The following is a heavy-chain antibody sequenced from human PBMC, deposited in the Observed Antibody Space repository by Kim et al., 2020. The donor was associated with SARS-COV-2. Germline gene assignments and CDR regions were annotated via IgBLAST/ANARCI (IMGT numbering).Heavy chain of an antibody. V-gene: IGHV4-34*01. CDR2: INHSGST. J-gene: IGHJ4*02. D-gene: IGHD2-15*01. CDR3: ARGPYCSGGSCFEFDY. CDR1: GGSFSGYY. Sequence: SETLSLTCAVYGGSFSGYYWSWIRQPPGKGLEWIGEINHSGSTNYNPSLKSRVTISVDTSKNQFSLKLSSVTAADTAVYYCARGPYCSGGSCFEFDYWGQGTLVTVSS.